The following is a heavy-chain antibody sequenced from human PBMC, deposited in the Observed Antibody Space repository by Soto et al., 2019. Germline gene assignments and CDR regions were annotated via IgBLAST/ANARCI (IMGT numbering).Heavy chain of an antibody. J-gene: IGHJ5*02. Sequence: WSLRLSCAASGFTFSSYSMNWVRQAPGKGLEWVSYISSSSSTIYYADSVKGRFTISRDNAKNSLYLQMNSLRDEDTAVYYCAREAGTWHLPLNWFDPWGQGTLVTVSS. D-gene: IGHD6-19*01. CDR3: AREAGTWHLPLNWFDP. CDR1: GFTFSSYS. V-gene: IGHV3-48*02. CDR2: ISSSSSTI.